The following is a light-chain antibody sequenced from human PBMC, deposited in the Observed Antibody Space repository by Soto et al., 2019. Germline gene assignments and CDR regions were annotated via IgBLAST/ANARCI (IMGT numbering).Light chain of an antibody. CDR3: QQGHNWPLT. CDR2: GAS. CDR1: QSINSE. Sequence: EIVMTQSPATLSLSPGERAALSCRASQSINSELAWYQQKPGQPPRLLFYGASSRATGVPARFTGSESGSEFPLTISGLQSEDFAVYYCQQGHNWPLTFGQRTRLEI. J-gene: IGKJ2*01. V-gene: IGKV3-15*01.